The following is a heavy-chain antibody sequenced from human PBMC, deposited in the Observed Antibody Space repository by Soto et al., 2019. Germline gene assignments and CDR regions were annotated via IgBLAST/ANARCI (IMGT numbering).Heavy chain of an antibody. V-gene: IGHV3-66*01. Sequence: EVQLVESGGGLVQPGGSLRLSCAASGVTVSSNYMSWVRQAPGQGLEWVSVIYSRGDKKYADSVKGRFTVSRDNSKNTLFLQMNSLRVEDTAVYYCARNVPVTTLGYWGQGTLVTVSS. CDR2: IYSRGDK. D-gene: IGHD4-17*01. CDR3: ARNVPVTTLGY. CDR1: GVTVSSNY. J-gene: IGHJ4*02.